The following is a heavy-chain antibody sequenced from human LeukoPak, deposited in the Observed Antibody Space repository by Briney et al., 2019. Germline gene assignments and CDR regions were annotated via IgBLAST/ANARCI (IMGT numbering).Heavy chain of an antibody. CDR2: IIPIFGTA. V-gene: IGHV1-69*05. CDR1: GGTFSSYA. Sequence: ASVKVSCKASGGTFSSYAISWVRQAPGQGLEWMGGIIPIFGTANYAQKFQGRVTITTDESTSTAYMELSSLRSEVTAVYYCARATTVTTVGGEDYWGQGTLVTVSS. J-gene: IGHJ4*02. CDR3: ARATTVTTVGGEDY. D-gene: IGHD4-17*01.